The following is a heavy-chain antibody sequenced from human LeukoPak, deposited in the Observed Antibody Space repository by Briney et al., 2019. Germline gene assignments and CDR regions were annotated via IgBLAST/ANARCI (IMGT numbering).Heavy chain of an antibody. D-gene: IGHD1-14*01. CDR1: GYSISSGYY. CDR2: IYHSGST. CDR3: ARVRTGGIDWFDP. J-gene: IGHJ5*02. V-gene: IGHV4-38-2*02. Sequence: PSETLSLTCTVSGYSISSGYYWGWIRQPPGKGLEWIGSIYHSGSTYYNPSLKSRVTISVDTSENQFSLKLSSVTAADTAVYYCARVRTGGIDWFDPWGQGTLVTVSS.